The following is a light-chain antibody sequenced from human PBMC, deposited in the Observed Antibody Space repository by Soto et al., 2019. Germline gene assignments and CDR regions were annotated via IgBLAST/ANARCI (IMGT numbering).Light chain of an antibody. J-gene: IGLJ1*01. CDR1: SSDVGSYNL. CDR2: EVS. V-gene: IGLV2-23*02. Sequence: QSVLTQPASVSGSPGQSITISCTGTSSDVGSYNLVSWYQQHPGKAPKLMIYEVSKRPSGVSNRFSGSKSGNTASLTISGLQAEDEADYYSCSYAGSSNPLIFGTGTKVTVL. CDR3: CSYAGSSNPLI.